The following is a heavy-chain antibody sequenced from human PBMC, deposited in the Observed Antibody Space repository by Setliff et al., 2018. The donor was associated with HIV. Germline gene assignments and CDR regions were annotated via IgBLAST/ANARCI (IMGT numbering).Heavy chain of an antibody. CDR2: INAGNGNT. Sequence: ASVKVSCKASGYTFTNYAMHWLRQAPGQRLEWMGWINAGNGNTRYSQEFQGRVTITADESTTTAYMELSSLRSEDTAVYYCARIPNHSSGFDYWGQGTPVTVSS. J-gene: IGHJ4*02. D-gene: IGHD3-22*01. V-gene: IGHV1-3*03. CDR1: GYTFTNYA. CDR3: ARIPNHSSGFDY.